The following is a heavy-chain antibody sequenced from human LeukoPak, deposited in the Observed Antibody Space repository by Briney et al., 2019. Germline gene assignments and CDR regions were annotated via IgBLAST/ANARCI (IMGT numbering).Heavy chain of an antibody. CDR3: ARGRPHGNDY. CDR1: GFTFGSYS. V-gene: IGHV3-48*01. D-gene: IGHD4-23*01. J-gene: IGHJ4*02. Sequence: PGGSLRLSCAASGFTFGSYSMNWVRQAPGKGLEWVSHITASGTAMFYADSVKGRFTISRDNAKNSLYLQMNSLRVEDTAVYYCARGRPHGNDYWGQGTLVTVSS. CDR2: ITASGTAM.